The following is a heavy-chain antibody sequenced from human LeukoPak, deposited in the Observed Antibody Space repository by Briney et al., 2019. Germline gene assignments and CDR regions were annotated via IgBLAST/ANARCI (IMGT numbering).Heavy chain of an antibody. V-gene: IGHV1-46*01. D-gene: IGHD3-22*01. J-gene: IGHJ3*02. CDR3: ARGISTYYYDSSGYLGAFDI. CDR1: GYRFTSYY. Sequence: ASVKVSCKASGYRFTSYYMHWVRQAPGQGLEWMGVINPSGGSTSYAQKFQGRVTMTRDMSTTKVYMELSSLRSEDTAVYYCARGISTYYYDSSGYLGAFDIWGQGTMVTVSS. CDR2: INPSGGST.